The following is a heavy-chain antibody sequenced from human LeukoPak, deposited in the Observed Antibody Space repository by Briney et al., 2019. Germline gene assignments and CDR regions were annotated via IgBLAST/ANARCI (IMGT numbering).Heavy chain of an antibody. V-gene: IGHV3-7*01. J-gene: IGHJ3*02. CDR2: IKQDGREK. Sequence: GGSLRLSCAASGFTFSSYWMSWVRQAPGKGLEWVANIKQDGREKYYVDSVKGRFTISRDNAKNSLYLQMISLRAEDTAGYYCARSSSASCYLCAFDIWGQGTMVTVSS. D-gene: IGHD2-2*01. CDR3: ARSSSASCYLCAFDI. CDR1: GFTFSSYW.